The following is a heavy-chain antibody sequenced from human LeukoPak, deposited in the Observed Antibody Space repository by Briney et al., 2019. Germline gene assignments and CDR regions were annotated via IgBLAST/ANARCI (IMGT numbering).Heavy chain of an antibody. V-gene: IGHV4-59*01. J-gene: IGHJ4*02. D-gene: IGHD6-19*01. Sequence: SETLSLTCTVSGGTISSYYWSWIRQPPGKGLEWIGYINYSGSTNYNPSLKSRVTISVDTSRNQLSLKLTSVTAADTAVYYCARATDSNGWLFDYWGQGTLVTVSS. CDR2: INYSGST. CDR1: GGTISSYY. CDR3: ARATDSNGWLFDY.